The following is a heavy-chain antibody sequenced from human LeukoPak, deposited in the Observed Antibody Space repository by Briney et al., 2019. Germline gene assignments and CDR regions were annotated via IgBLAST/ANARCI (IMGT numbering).Heavy chain of an antibody. J-gene: IGHJ4*02. CDR2: IKQDGSEK. CDR3: ARDELPDDNSGYAFDC. V-gene: IGHV3-7*01. D-gene: IGHD3-22*01. Sequence: GGSLRLSCAASGFTFSSYWMSWVRQAPGKGLEWVANIKQDGSEKYYVDSVKGRFTISRDNAKNSLYLQMNSLRAEDTAVYYCARDELPDDNSGYAFDCWGQGTLVTVSS. CDR1: GFTFSSYW.